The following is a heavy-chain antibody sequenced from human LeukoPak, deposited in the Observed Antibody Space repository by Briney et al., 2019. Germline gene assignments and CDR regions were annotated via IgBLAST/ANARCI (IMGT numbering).Heavy chain of an antibody. J-gene: IGHJ4*02. CDR2: ISWNSDTI. Sequence: GGSLRLSCATSGFTFDDYAMHWVRQAPGKGLEWVARISWNSDTIGYAGSVLGRFTVSRDNARSSLYLQMDSLRTEDTAFYYCAKSRNLGGVTGYYFDYGGQGPRVTVPS. D-gene: IGHD2-15*01. V-gene: IGHV3-9*01. CDR1: GFTFDDYA. CDR3: AKSRNLGGVTGYYFDY.